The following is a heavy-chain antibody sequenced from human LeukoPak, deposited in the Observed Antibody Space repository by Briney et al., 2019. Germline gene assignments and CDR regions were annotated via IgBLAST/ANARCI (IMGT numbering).Heavy chain of an antibody. D-gene: IGHD5-12*01. CDR3: ARVVVATNYYYYYYMDV. V-gene: IGHV4-34*01. CDR2: IYYSGST. CDR1: GGSFSGYY. Sequence: PSETLSLTCAVYGGSFSGYYWGWIRQPPGKGLEWIGSIYYSGSTYYNPSLKSRVTISVDTSKNQFSLKLSSVTAADTAVYYCARVVVATNYYYYYYMDVWGKGTTVTISS. J-gene: IGHJ6*03.